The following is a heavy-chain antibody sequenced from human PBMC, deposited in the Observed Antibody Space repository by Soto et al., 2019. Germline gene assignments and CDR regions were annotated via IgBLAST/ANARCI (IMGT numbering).Heavy chain of an antibody. D-gene: IGHD3-10*01. J-gene: IGHJ3*02. V-gene: IGHV1-18*01. CDR1: AYTFTSYG. CDR2: ISAYNGNT. Sequence: ASVKVSCKASAYTFTSYGISWVLQAPGQGLEWMGWISAYNGNTNYAQKLQGRVTMTTDTSTSTAYMELRSLRSDDTAVYYCARDWGRELWFGDPRGIDAFDIWGQGTMVTVSS. CDR3: ARDWGRELWFGDPRGIDAFDI.